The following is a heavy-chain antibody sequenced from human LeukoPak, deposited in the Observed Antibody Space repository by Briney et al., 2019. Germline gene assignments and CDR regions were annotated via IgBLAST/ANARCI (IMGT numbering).Heavy chain of an antibody. Sequence: PSETLSLTCAVYGGSFSGYYWSWVRQAPGKGPEWVSTISGSGGSTYYADSVKGRFTISRDNSKNTLYLQMNSLRAEDTAVYHCAKDLRLRYFTYWGQGTLVTVSS. CDR1: GGSFSGYY. J-gene: IGHJ4*02. D-gene: IGHD3-9*01. CDR3: AKDLRLRYFTY. CDR2: ISGSGGST. V-gene: IGHV3-23*01.